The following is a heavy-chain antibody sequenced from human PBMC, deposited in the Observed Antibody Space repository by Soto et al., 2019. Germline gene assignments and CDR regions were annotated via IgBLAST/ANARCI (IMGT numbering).Heavy chain of an antibody. J-gene: IGHJ4*02. CDR2: IRVYNGNT. Sequence: QVQLVQSGAEVKKPVASVKVSCKASGYTFTSYGISWVRQATGQGLEWMGWIRVYNGNTNYAQKVQGRVTMTTDTSTSMSYLEVRSLRSDDTAVYYCAREGGYGLGSLYWGQGTLVTVSS. D-gene: IGHD3-10*01. V-gene: IGHV1-18*01. CDR3: AREGGYGLGSLY. CDR1: GYTFTSYG.